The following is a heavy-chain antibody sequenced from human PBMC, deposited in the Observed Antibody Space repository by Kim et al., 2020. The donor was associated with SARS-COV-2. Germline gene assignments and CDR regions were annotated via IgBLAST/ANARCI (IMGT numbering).Heavy chain of an antibody. CDR1: GFTFSSYS. V-gene: IGHV3-48*02. CDR2: ISSSSSTI. Sequence: GGSLRLSCAASGFTFSSYSMNWVRQAPGKGLEWVSYISSSSSTIYYADSVKGRFTISRDNAKNSLYLQMNSLRDEDTAVYYCARDPGRYFDWLLSEVTDAFDIWGQGTMVTVSS. CDR3: ARDPGRYFDWLLSEVTDAFDI. D-gene: IGHD3-9*01. J-gene: IGHJ3*02.